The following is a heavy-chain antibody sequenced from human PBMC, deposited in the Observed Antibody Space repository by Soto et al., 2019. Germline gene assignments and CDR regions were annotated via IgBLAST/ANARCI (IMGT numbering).Heavy chain of an antibody. V-gene: IGHV1-18*01. CDR3: ARSRSDIVVVPAAPRFDP. CDR2: VSAYNGNT. CDR1: GYTFTSYG. Sequence: ASVKVSCKASGYTFTSYGISWVRQAPGQGLEWMGWVSAYNGNTNYAQKLQGRVTMTTDTSTSTAYMELRSLRSDDTAVYYCARSRSDIVVVPAAPRFDPWGQGTLVTVS. J-gene: IGHJ5*02. D-gene: IGHD2-2*01.